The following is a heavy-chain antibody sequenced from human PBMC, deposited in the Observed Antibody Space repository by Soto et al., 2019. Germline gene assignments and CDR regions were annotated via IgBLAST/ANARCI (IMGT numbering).Heavy chain of an antibody. D-gene: IGHD3-10*01. V-gene: IGHV4-30-4*01. J-gene: IGHJ5*02. CDR2: IYYSGST. CDR1: GGSISSVDYY. CDR3: ARSRVRGVIGTMNWFDP. Sequence: PSETLSLTCTVSGGSISSVDYYWSWIRQPPGKGLEWIGYIYYSGSTYYNPSLKSRVTISVDTSKNQFSLKLSSVTAADTAVYYCARSRVRGVIGTMNWFDPWGQGTLVTFSS.